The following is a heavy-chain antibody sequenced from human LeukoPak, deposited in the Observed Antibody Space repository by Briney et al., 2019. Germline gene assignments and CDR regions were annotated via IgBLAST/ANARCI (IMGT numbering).Heavy chain of an antibody. V-gene: IGHV3-30*04. CDR2: ISYDGSNK. Sequence: PGGSLRLSCAASGFTFSSYAMHWVRQAPGKGLEWVAVISYDGSNKYYADSVKGRFTISRDNSKNTLYLQMNSLRAEDTALYYCARSGYFDWSYAFDIWGQGTMVTVSS. CDR3: ARSGYFDWSYAFDI. J-gene: IGHJ3*02. D-gene: IGHD3-9*01. CDR1: GFTFSSYA.